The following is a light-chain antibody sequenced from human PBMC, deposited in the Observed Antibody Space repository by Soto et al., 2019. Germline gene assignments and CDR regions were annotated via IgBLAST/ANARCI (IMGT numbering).Light chain of an antibody. CDR1: QSISSW. V-gene: IGKV1-5*03. J-gene: IGKJ1*01. CDR2: KAS. Sequence: DIQMTQSPSPLSASVGDRVTIPCRASQSISSWLAWYQQKPGKAPKLLIYKASSLESGVPSRFSGSGSETEFTLTISSLQPDDFATYYCQQYSSPTWTFGQGTKVDIK. CDR3: QQYSSPTWT.